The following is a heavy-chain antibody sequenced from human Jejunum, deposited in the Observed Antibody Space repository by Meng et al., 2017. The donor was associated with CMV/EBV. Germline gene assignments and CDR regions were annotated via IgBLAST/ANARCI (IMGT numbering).Heavy chain of an antibody. CDR1: FSRYA. CDR2: VYSGGGTT. J-gene: IGHJ6*02. Sequence: FSRYAMAWVRQAPGKGLEWVAVVYSGGGTTDYADSVKGRFTISRDNSKNTLYLEMSSLRAEDTAIYYCAKESGQYQMLSYYGLDVWGQGTTVTVSS. V-gene: IGHV3-23*03. CDR3: AKESGQYQMLSYYGLDV. D-gene: IGHD2-2*01.